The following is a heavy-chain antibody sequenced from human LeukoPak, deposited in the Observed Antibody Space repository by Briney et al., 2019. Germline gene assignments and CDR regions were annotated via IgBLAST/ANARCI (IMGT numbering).Heavy chain of an antibody. CDR1: GFTFSRYA. CDR2: INTDSSDI. J-gene: IGHJ4*02. V-gene: IGHV3-21*05. D-gene: IGHD2-2*01. CDR3: ARDTFQPGLIDS. Sequence: GGSLRLSCAASGFTFSRYAMNWVRQAPGKGLQWVSYINTDSSDIHYADSVKGRFTITRDNARNTLYLQLSSLRAEDSAVYYCARDTFQPGLIDSWGQGTLVTVSS.